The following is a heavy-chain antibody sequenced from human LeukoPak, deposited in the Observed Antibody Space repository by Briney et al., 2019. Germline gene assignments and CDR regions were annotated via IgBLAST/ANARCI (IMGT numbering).Heavy chain of an antibody. J-gene: IGHJ4*02. D-gene: IGHD1-26*01. CDR2: INHSGST. V-gene: IGHV4-34*01. CDR3: ARGLRGSYLNY. Sequence: PSETLSLTCAVYGGSFSGYYWSWIRQPPGKGLEWIGEINHSGSTNYNPSLKSRVTISVDTSKNQFSLKLSSVTAADTAVYYCARGLRGSYLNYWGQGTLVTVSS. CDR1: GGSFSGYY.